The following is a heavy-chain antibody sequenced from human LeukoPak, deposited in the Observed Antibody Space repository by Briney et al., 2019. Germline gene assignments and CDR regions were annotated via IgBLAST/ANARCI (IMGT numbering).Heavy chain of an antibody. CDR1: GFTFSNYG. CDR2: ISYDGSNK. V-gene: IGHV3-30*18. J-gene: IGHJ4*02. CDR3: AKVRYDDSSGYPHYYFDY. Sequence: GGSLRLSCAASGFTFSNYGMHWVRQAPGKGLEWVAVISYDGSNKYYADSVKGRFTISRDNSKNTLYLQMSSLRAEDTAEYYCAKVRYDDSSGYPHYYFDYWGRGTLVTVSS. D-gene: IGHD3-22*01.